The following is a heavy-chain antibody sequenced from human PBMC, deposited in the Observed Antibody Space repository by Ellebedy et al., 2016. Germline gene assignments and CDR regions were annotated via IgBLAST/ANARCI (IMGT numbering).Heavy chain of an antibody. J-gene: IGHJ4*02. CDR1: GFTFSSYA. D-gene: IGHD3-9*01. CDR3: AKGFSGYFDWLLSATGRGY. Sequence: GESLKISCAASGFTFSSYAMHWVRQAPGKGLEYVSAISSNGGSTYYADSVKGRFTISRDNSKNTLYLQMSSLRAEDTAVYYCAKGFSGYFDWLLSATGRGYWGQGTLVTVSS. V-gene: IGHV3-64D*06. CDR2: ISSNGGST.